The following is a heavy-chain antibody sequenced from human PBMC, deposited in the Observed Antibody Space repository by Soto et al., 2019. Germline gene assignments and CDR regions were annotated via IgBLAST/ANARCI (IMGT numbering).Heavy chain of an antibody. V-gene: IGHV3-53*01. D-gene: IGHD6-19*01. CDR1: GFTVSGNS. CDR3: ARDGGSGTAVAGIQYSGMDV. CDR2: IYIDGST. J-gene: IGHJ6*02. Sequence: EVQLVDSGGDLIQPGGSLRLSCGASGFTVSGNSLSWVRQAPGKGLEWVSYIYIDGSTYYADSVRGRFTLTRDNSKNTLYLQMNNLRCEDMAVYYCARDGGSGTAVAGIQYSGMDVWGQGTTVTVSS.